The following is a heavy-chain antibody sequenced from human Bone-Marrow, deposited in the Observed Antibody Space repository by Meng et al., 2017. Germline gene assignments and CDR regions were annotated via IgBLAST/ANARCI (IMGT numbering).Heavy chain of an antibody. V-gene: IGHV3-15*01. J-gene: IGHJ5*02. D-gene: IGHD3-10*01. CDR2: IKSKVHGGAT. CDR1: EPVFSASW. Sequence: GESLKISCAGPEPVFSASWMSWVRQAPGKGLEWVGLIKSKVHGGATEYAAPVKGRFSISRDDSKTTLYLEMNSLETGDTAVYYCATEYFGAYNHWGRGDMVTVSS. CDR3: ATEYFGAYNH.